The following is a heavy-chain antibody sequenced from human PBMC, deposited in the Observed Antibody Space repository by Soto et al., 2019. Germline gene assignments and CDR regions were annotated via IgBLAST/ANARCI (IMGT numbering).Heavy chain of an antibody. V-gene: IGHV3-23*01. D-gene: IGHD6-13*01. CDR3: ARRGPGTYFDY. CDR2: VSGSGGST. J-gene: IGHJ4*02. CDR1: GFTFSSYA. Sequence: HPGGSLRLSCAASGFTFSSYAMRWVRQAPGKGLEWVSAVSGSGGSTYYADSVKGRFTIYRDNSKKTLYLQMNSLRAEDTAVYYCARRGPGTYFDYWGQGTLVTVSS.